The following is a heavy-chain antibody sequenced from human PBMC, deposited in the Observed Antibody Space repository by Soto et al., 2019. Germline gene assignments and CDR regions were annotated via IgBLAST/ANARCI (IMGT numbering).Heavy chain of an antibody. CDR2: IYPGDSDT. CDR1: GYSFTSYW. D-gene: IGHD3-10*01. Sequence: PGESLKISFKGSGYSFTSYWIGWVLQMPGKGLEWMGIIYPGDSDTRYSPSFQGQVTISADKSISTAYLQWSSLKASDTAMYYCARLVPMVRGVKRSGMDVWGQGTTVTVSS. J-gene: IGHJ6*02. CDR3: ARLVPMVRGVKRSGMDV. V-gene: IGHV5-51*01.